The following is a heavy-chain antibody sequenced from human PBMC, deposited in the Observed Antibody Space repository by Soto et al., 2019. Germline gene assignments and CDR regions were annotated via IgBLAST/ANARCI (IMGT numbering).Heavy chain of an antibody. V-gene: IGHV4-59*01. Sequence: SETLSLTCTVSGGSITSSYWSWIRRPPGKGLEWIAYIYDTGISGYTPSTSYNPSLKRRVTMSVDTSKSQFSLKLTSVTAADTAVYYCARGEDAFFYYGLDVWGQGITVTVSS. CDR1: GGSITSSY. CDR2: IYDTGISGYTPST. CDR3: ARGEDAFFYYGLDV. J-gene: IGHJ6*02.